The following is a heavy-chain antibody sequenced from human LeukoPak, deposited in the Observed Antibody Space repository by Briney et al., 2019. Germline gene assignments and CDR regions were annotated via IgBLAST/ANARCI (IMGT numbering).Heavy chain of an antibody. D-gene: IGHD3-22*01. J-gene: IGHJ4*02. CDR1: DDSIYSSSYY. CDR3: ARHRDSGGYYALDY. CDR2: VFFRGNT. Sequence: PSETLSLTRSVSDDSIYSSSYYWGWIRQPPGKGLEWIGTVFFRGNTYYNPSLESRVTMSVDTSKKQFSLKLKSVTAADTAVYYCARHRDSGGYYALDYWGQGTLVTVSS. V-gene: IGHV4-39*01.